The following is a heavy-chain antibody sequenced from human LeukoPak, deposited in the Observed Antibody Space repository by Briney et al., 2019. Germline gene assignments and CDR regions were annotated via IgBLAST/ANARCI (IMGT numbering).Heavy chain of an antibody. V-gene: IGHV1-46*01. J-gene: IGHJ6*03. Sequence: ASVKVSCKASGYTFTTYGISWVRQAPGQGLEWMGIINPSGGSTSYAQKFQGRVTMTRDMSTSTVYMELSSLRSEDTAVYYCAVDSLGYMDVWGKGTTVAVSS. CDR1: GYTFTTYG. CDR2: INPSGGST. CDR3: AVDSLGYMDV. D-gene: IGHD2-15*01.